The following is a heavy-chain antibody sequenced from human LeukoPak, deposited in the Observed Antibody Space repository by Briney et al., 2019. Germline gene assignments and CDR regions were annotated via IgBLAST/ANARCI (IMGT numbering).Heavy chain of an antibody. CDR2: ISSSGSYY. V-gene: IGHV3-21*01. J-gene: IGHJ6*04. Sequence: GGSLRLSCAASGFTFYRKSMNWVRQAPGKGLEWVSFISSSGSYYYYADSVKGRFTISRDNTKNFLSLQMNNLRAEDTAVYYCAELGITMIGGVWGKGTTVTISS. D-gene: IGHD3-10*02. CDR1: GFTFYRKS. CDR3: AELGITMIGGV.